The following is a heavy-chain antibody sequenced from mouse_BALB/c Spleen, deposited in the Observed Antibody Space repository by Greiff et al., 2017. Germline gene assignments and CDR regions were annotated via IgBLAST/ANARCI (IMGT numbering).Heavy chain of an antibody. D-gene: IGHD2-1*01. CDR2: ISYSGST. CDR1: GDSITSGY. J-gene: IGHJ3*01. CDR3: ARGGGNSFAY. V-gene: IGHV3-8*02. Sequence: EVKLVESGPSLVKPSQTLSLTCSVTGDSITSGYWNWIRKFPGNKLEYMGYISYSGSTYYIPSLKSRISITRDTSKNQYYLQLNSVTTEDTATYYCARGGGNSFAYWGQGTLVTVSA.